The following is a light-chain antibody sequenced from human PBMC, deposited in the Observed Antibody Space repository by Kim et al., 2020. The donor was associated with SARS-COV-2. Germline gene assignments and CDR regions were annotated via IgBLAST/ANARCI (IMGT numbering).Light chain of an antibody. CDR2: FDN. CDR1: NIGSKS. Sequence: SYELTQPPSVSVAPGKTATITCGGNNIGSKSVHWYQQKPGQAPVLFICFDNVRPSGIPERFSGSNYGTTATLTISRVEAGDEADYYCQVWDSRGAQYVFGSGTKVTVL. V-gene: IGLV3-21*04. J-gene: IGLJ1*01. CDR3: QVWDSRGAQYV.